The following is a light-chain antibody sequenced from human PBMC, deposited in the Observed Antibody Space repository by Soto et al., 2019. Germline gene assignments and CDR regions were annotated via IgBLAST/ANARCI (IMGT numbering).Light chain of an antibody. CDR3: QQYNSYSPLT. CDR2: ESS. J-gene: IGKJ4*01. CDR1: QTIISW. V-gene: IGKV1-5*03. Sequence: DLPMTQSPSTLSASVGDRVTITCRASQTIISWLAWYQQKPGKAPKLLIYESSSLESGVPSRFSGSGSGTEFTLTISSLQPDDFATYYCQQYNSYSPLTFGGGTKVEIK.